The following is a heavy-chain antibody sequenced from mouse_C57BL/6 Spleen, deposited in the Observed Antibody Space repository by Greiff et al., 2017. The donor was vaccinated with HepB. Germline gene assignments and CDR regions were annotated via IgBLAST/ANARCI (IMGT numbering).Heavy chain of an antibody. V-gene: IGHV14-2*01. CDR3: ARGGFYGNYDGLFFDY. CDR1: GFNIKDYY. J-gene: IGHJ2*01. Sequence: EVQLQQSGAELVKPGASVKLSCTASGFNIKDYYMHWVKQRPEQGLEWIGRIDPEDGETKYAPKFQGKATITADTSSNTAYLQSSSLTSEDTAVYDCARGGFYGNYDGLFFDYWGQGTTLTVSS. CDR2: IDPEDGET. D-gene: IGHD2-1*01.